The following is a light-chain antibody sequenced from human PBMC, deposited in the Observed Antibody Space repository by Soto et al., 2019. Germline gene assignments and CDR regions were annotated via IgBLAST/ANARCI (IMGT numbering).Light chain of an antibody. CDR1: QSISSY. Sequence: DIQMSQNPSSLSASVGDRVTITCRASQSISSYLNWYQQKPGKVPKLLIYAASSLQSGVPSRFSGSGSGTDFTLTISSLQPEDFATYYCQQSYSTPRTFGQGTKV. CDR2: AAS. V-gene: IGKV1-39*01. CDR3: QQSYSTPRT. J-gene: IGKJ1*01.